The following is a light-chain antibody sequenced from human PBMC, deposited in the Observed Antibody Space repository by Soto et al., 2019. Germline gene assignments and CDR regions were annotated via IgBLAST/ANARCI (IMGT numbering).Light chain of an antibody. CDR1: QGIANR. J-gene: IGKJ5*01. CDR3: HQANSFPLT. Sequence: DLQMTQSPSSVSASVGDRVTITCRASQGIANRLAWYQQKPGTAPKLLIYSASTLQNGAPSRFSGGGSGTDFTLTIDSLQPEDFATYYCHQANSFPLTFGQGTRLEI. V-gene: IGKV1-12*01. CDR2: SAS.